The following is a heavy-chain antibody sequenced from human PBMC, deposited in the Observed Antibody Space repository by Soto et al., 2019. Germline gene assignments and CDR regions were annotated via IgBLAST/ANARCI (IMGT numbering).Heavy chain of an antibody. CDR3: AREKTVKRYYYCGMDV. Sequence: QVQLVQSGAEVKKPGASVKVSCKASGYTFTSYYMHWVRQAPGQGLEWMGIINPSGGSTSYAQKFQGRVTMTRDTSTSTFYMELSSLRSEDTAVYYCAREKTVKRYYYCGMDVWGQGTTVTVSS. V-gene: IGHV1-46*01. D-gene: IGHD1-1*01. J-gene: IGHJ6*02. CDR1: GYTFTSYY. CDR2: INPSGGST.